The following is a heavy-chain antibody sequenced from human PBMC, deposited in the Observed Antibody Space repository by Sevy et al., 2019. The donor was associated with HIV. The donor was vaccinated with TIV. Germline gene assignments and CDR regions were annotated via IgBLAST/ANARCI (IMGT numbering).Heavy chain of an antibody. J-gene: IGHJ4*02. V-gene: IGHV4-39*02. CDR1: GGSVTTTGYY. Sequence: SETLSLTCIVSGGSVTTTGYYWGWVRQPPGKGLEWIGNIYYGGNTFYKHSLKSRVSISVDTSNNRFSLKLNSVTAADTAVYYCATGRRSGSPFDSWGQGTLVTVSS. CDR2: IYYGGNT. CDR3: ATGRRSGSPFDS. D-gene: IGHD6-19*01.